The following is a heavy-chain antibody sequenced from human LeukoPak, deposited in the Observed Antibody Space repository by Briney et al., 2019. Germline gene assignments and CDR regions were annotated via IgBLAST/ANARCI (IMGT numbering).Heavy chain of an antibody. J-gene: IGHJ4*02. V-gene: IGHV3-30*02. CDR2: ILYDGSSK. D-gene: IGHD5-24*01. Sequence: GGSLRLSCTTSGFTFSNFGMHWVRQAPGQWLEWVTFILYDGSSKYYADSVKGRFTISRDNSKNTLSLQMNSLRAEDTAIYYCANGPTKDGFHYYFDFWGQGTLVTVSS. CDR3: ANGPTKDGFHYYFDF. CDR1: GFTFSNFG.